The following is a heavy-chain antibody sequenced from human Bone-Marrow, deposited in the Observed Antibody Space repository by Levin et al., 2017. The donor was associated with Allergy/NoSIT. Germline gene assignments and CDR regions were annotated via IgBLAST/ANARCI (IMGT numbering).Heavy chain of an antibody. CDR1: GFTFNTYD. D-gene: IGHD3-16*01. Sequence: LGESLKISCEASGFTFNTYDMNWVRQVPGMGLEWVSFITRDSGTIYYADSVKGRFTISRDNAKNSLFLQMNSLRAEDTAVYYCARDRLGGAFDFWGQGTMVTVSS. CDR2: ITRDSGTI. CDR3: ARDRLGGAFDF. J-gene: IGHJ3*01. V-gene: IGHV3-48*01.